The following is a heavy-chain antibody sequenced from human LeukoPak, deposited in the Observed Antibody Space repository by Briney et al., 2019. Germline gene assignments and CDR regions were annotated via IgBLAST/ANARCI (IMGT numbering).Heavy chain of an antibody. V-gene: IGHV4-59*01. J-gene: IGHJ4*02. Sequence: PSETLSLTCTVSGGSISSNYWSWIRQPPGKGLEWIGYIYDSGTTNYNPSLKGRATISEDMSRNQFSLKVRSVTAADTAVYYCARSTGGWSYFDHWGQGILVTVSS. CDR1: GGSISSNY. CDR2: IYDSGTT. CDR3: ARSTGGWSYFDH. D-gene: IGHD6-19*01.